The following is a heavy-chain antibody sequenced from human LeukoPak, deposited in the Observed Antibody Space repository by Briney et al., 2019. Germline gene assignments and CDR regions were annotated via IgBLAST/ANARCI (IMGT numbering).Heavy chain of an antibody. CDR3: AKEYTGTFSPFPSYFDN. V-gene: IGHV3-13*01. CDR2: IGSADDT. D-gene: IGHD1-26*01. Sequence: GGSLRLSCAASGFTFSSYDMHWVRQPTGKGLEWLSAIGSADDTYYPGSMKGRLTISRDNAKNTLYLQMNSLRAEDTAIYYCAKEYTGTFSPFPSYFDNWGQGTLVTVSS. J-gene: IGHJ4*02. CDR1: GFTFSSYD.